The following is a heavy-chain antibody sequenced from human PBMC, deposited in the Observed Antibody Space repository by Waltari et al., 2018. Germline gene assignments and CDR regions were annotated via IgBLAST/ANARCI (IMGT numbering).Heavy chain of an antibody. Sequence: EVQLVQSGAEVKKPGESLKISCKGSGYSFTSYWIGWVRQMPGKGLVWMGIVYPGDSGTRYSPSFQGQVTISADKSISNAYLQWSSLKASDTAMYYCAGHVHIRSDAFDIWGQGTMVTVSS. J-gene: IGHJ3*02. CDR1: GYSFTSYW. D-gene: IGHD4-17*01. V-gene: IGHV5-51*01. CDR2: VYPGDSGT. CDR3: AGHVHIRSDAFDI.